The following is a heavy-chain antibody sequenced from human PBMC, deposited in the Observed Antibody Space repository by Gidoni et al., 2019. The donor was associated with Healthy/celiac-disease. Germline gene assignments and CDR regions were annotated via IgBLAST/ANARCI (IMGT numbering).Heavy chain of an antibody. CDR2: INHSGST. J-gene: IGHJ6*02. V-gene: IGHV4-34*01. D-gene: IGHD2-2*02. CDR1: GGSFSGYY. Sequence: QVQLQQWGAGLLKPSETLSLTCAVYGGSFSGYYWSWIRQPPGKGLEWIGEINHSGSTNYNPSLKSRVTISVDTSKNQFSLKLSSVTAADTAVYYCARGKQYQLLYVYYYGMDVWGQGTTVTVSS. CDR3: ARGKQYQLLYVYYYGMDV.